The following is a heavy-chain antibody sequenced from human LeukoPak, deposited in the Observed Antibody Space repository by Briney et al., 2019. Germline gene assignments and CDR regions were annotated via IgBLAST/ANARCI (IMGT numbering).Heavy chain of an antibody. CDR1: GGSISSVGYY. Sequence: SQTLSLNGSVSGGSISSVGYYWSWLRQRPGKSLEWIGYIDYSGSTHYNPSLKSRVTISVDTSKNQFSLKLSSVTAADTAVYYCARDAIPAATPYYYYGMDVWGKGTTVTVSS. D-gene: IGHD2-2*01. V-gene: IGHV4-31*03. CDR3: ARDAIPAATPYYYYGMDV. J-gene: IGHJ6*04. CDR2: IDYSGST.